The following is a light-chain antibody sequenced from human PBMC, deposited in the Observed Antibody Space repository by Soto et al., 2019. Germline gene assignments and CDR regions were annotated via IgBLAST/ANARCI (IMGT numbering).Light chain of an antibody. V-gene: IGLV2-14*03. CDR3: SSYTSSSIVV. J-gene: IGLJ2*01. Sequence: QSALTQPASVSGSPGQSITISCTGTSSDVGAYNYVSWYQQHPGKAPKLMIFVVSNRPSGVSNRFSGSKSGNTASLTISGLQAEDEADYYCSSYTSSSIVVFGGGTKLTVL. CDR2: VVS. CDR1: SSDVGAYNY.